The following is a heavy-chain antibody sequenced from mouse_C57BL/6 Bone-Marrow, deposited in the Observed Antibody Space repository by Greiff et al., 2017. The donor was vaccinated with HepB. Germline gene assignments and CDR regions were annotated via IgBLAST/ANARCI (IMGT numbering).Heavy chain of an antibody. V-gene: IGHV3-6*01. CDR1: GYSITSGYY. CDR3: AREEGLTGTDFDY. Sequence: EVKLEESGPGLVKPSQSLSLTCSVTGYSITSGYYWNWIRQFPGNKLEWMGYISYDGSNNCNPSLKNRISITRDTSKNQFFLKLNSVTTEDTATYYCAREEGLTGTDFDYWGQGTTLTVSS. D-gene: IGHD4-1*01. CDR2: ISYDGSN. J-gene: IGHJ2*01.